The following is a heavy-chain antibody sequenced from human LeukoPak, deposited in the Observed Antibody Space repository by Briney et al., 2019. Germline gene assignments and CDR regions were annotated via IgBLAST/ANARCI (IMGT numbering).Heavy chain of an antibody. J-gene: IGHJ3*02. CDR2: IWYDGSNK. Sequence: GSLRLSCAASGFTFSTYGMHWVRQAPGKGLEWVTSIWYDGSNKYYADSVKGRFTVSRDNSKNTLYLQMNSLRTEDTALYYCAKPQYSGGSTYDAFDIWGQGTMVTVSS. CDR1: GFTFSTYG. D-gene: IGHD1-26*01. CDR3: AKPQYSGGSTYDAFDI. V-gene: IGHV3-30*02.